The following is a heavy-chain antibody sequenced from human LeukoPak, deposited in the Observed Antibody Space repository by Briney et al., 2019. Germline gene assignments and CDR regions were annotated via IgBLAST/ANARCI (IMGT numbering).Heavy chain of an antibody. Sequence: ASVKVSCKASGYTFTSYGISWVRQAPGQGLEWMGWISAYNGNTNYAQKLQGRVTMTTDTSTSTAYMELGSLRSDDTAVYYCAREYHYYDSSGYYNWFDPWGQGTLVTVSS. CDR2: ISAYNGNT. CDR3: AREYHYYDSSGYYNWFDP. V-gene: IGHV1-18*01. CDR1: GYTFTSYG. D-gene: IGHD3-22*01. J-gene: IGHJ5*02.